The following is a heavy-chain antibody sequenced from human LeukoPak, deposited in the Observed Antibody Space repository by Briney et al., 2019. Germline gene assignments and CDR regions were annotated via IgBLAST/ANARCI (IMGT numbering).Heavy chain of an antibody. J-gene: IGHJ4*02. CDR3: ARDLDILTGYYRGRYFDC. V-gene: IGHV4-38-2*02. CDR2: IYHSGST. Sequence: SETLSLTCTVSGYSISSGYYWGWIRQPPGKGLEWIGSIYHSGSTYYNPSLKSRVTISVDTSKNQFSLKLSSVTAADTAVYYCARDLDILTGYYRGRYFDCWGQGTLVTVSS. D-gene: IGHD3-9*01. CDR1: GYSISSGYY.